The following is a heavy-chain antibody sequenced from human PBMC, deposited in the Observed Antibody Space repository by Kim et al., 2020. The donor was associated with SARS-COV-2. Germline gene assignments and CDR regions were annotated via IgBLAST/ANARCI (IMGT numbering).Heavy chain of an antibody. D-gene: IGHD3-9*01. CDR3: VREEAYYDILTGYYKSGQDAFDI. Sequence: ASVKVSCKASGYTFTSYGISWVRQAPGQGLEWMGWISTYNGNTNYALKFQGRVTMTTDTSTTTAYMELRSLRSDDTALYYCVREEAYYDILTGYYKSGQDAFDIWGQGTMVTVSS. V-gene: IGHV1-18*01. CDR1: GYTFTSYG. CDR2: ISTYNGNT. J-gene: IGHJ3*02.